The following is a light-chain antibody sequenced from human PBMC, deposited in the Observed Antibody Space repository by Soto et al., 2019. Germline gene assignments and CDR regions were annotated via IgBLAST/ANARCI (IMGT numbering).Light chain of an antibody. J-gene: IGKJ1*01. CDR2: WAS. Sequence: DSLRTKSPASLAVSLGERATINCRSSQSIFYSSNNKNYLTWYQQKPGQPPKLLIYWASTRESGVPDRFSGSGSGTDFTLTISSLQAEDVAVYYCQQYYSTPWTFGQGTKVDIK. V-gene: IGKV4-1*01. CDR3: QQYYSTPWT. CDR1: QSIFYSSNNKNY.